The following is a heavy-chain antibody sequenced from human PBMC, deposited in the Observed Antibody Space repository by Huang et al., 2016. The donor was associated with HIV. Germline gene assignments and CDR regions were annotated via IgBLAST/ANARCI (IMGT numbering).Heavy chain of an antibody. CDR3: ARGMWDSNWDGTDWLLRHFDS. CDR1: GDTFRKDA. J-gene: IGHJ4*02. V-gene: IGHV1-69*13. CDR2: KMPIFGKP. Sequence: QVQLVQSGAEVKKTGSSVRVSCRASGDTFRKDAISWVRQATGQGLEWMGGKMPIFGKPKDAQKVQGRITISAKESTSTVYVELSSLTFQDTAVYYCARGMWDSNWDGTDWLLRHFDSWGQGTLVTVSS. D-gene: IGHD2-15*01.